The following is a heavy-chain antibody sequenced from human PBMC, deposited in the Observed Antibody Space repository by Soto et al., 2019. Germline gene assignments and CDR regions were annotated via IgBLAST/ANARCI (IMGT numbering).Heavy chain of an antibody. V-gene: IGHV3-21*01. CDR3: ARTPYGSGSYYRAAYYYYYMDV. D-gene: IGHD3-10*01. J-gene: IGHJ6*03. CDR1: GFTFSSYS. Sequence: EVQLVESGGGLVKPRGSLRLSCAASGFTFSSYSMNWVRQAPGKGLEWVSSISSSSSYIYYADSVKGRFTISRDNAKNSLYLQMNSLRAEDTAVYYCARTPYGSGSYYRAAYYYYYMDVWGKGTTVTVSS. CDR2: ISSSSSYI.